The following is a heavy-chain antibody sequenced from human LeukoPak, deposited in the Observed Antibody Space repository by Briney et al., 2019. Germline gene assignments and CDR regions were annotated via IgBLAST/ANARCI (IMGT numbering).Heavy chain of an antibody. CDR2: ISSSSSYI. Sequence: GGSLRPSCAASGFTFSSYSMTWVRQAPGKGLEWVSSISSSSSYIYYADSVKGRFTISRDNAKNSLFLQMNSLRAEDTAVYYCASEVIVDNWFDPWGQGTLVTVSS. V-gene: IGHV3-21*01. CDR1: GFTFSSYS. D-gene: IGHD3-22*01. J-gene: IGHJ5*02. CDR3: ASEVIVDNWFDP.